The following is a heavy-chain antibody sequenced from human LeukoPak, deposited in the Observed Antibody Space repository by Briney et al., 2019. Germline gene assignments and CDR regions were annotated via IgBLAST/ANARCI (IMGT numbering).Heavy chain of an antibody. D-gene: IGHD1-14*01. CDR1: GYTFTTYQ. CDR3: GRDLYTSAIDY. J-gene: IGHJ4*02. V-gene: IGHV1-46*01. CDR2: INPSGGDT. Sequence: GASVKVSCKTSGYTFTTYQIHWVRQAPGRALEWLGIINPSGGDTTYAQKFQGRVILTRDTSTATVYMELSSLTSEDTAVYCCGRDLYTSAIDYWGQGTLVTVSP.